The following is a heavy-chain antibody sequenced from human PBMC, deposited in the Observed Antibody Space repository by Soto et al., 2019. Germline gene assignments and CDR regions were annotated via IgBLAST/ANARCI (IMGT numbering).Heavy chain of an antibody. Sequence: PSETLSLTCTVSGGTISSGGYYWSWHSKHPGKGLEWIGYIYYSGSTYYNPSLKSRVTISVDTSKNQFSLKLSSVTAADTAVYYCARDRGYLSRGVDIWGQGTMVTVSS. J-gene: IGHJ3*02. CDR2: IYYSGST. V-gene: IGHV4-31*03. CDR3: ARDRGYLSRGVDI. CDR1: GGTISSGGYY. D-gene: IGHD3-16*02.